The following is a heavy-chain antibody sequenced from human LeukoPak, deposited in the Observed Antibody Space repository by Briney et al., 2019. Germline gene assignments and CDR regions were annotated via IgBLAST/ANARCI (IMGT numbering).Heavy chain of an antibody. D-gene: IGHD3-22*01. Sequence: ASVKVSCKASGYTFTNYYVHWVRQAPGQGLEWMGIINPSGGTTRYAQKFQGRVTMIRDTSTTTVYMEPSSLRSDDTGVYYCAGRNSASITMIHWGQGSPVTVSS. J-gene: IGHJ4*02. CDR2: INPSGGTT. CDR3: AGRNSASITMIH. V-gene: IGHV1-46*01. CDR1: GYTFTNYY.